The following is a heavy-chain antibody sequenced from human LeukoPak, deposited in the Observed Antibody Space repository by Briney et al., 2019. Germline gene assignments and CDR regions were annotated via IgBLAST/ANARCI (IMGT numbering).Heavy chain of an antibody. V-gene: IGHV1-18*01. CDR2: ISDYNGNT. D-gene: IGHD6-13*01. CDR1: GYTFTSYG. Sequence: ASVTVSCTASGYTFTSYGLSWVRQAPGQGLEWMGWISDYNGNTNYAQKLQGRVTMTTDTSTSTAYMELRSLRSDDTAVYYCARVRNHIAAEIYWGQGTLVTVSS. J-gene: IGHJ4*02. CDR3: ARVRNHIAAEIY.